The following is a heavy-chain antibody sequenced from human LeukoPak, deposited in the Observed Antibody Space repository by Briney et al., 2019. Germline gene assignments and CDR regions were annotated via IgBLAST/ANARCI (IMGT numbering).Heavy chain of an antibody. J-gene: IGHJ3*02. CDR2: IYYSGST. D-gene: IGHD5-12*01. V-gene: IGHV4-59*01. Sequence: PSETLSLTCTVSGGSISSYYWSWIRQPPGKGLEWIGYIYYSGSTNYNPSLKSRVTISVDTSKNQFSLKLSSVTAADTAVYYCAREGVLSGYDQGDAFDIWGQGTMVTVSS. CDR1: GGSISSYY. CDR3: AREGVLSGYDQGDAFDI.